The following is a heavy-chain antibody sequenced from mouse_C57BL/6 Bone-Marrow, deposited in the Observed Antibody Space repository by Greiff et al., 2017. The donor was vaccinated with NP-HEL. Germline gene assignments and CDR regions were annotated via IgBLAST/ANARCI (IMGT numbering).Heavy chain of an antibody. J-gene: IGHJ4*01. CDR3: TREITGTYAMDY. V-gene: IGHV6-6*01. CDR1: GFTFSDAW. D-gene: IGHD4-1*01. Sequence: EVKLVESGGGLVQPGGSMKLSCAASGFTFSDAWMDWVRQSPEKGLEWVAEIRNKANNHATYYAESVKGRFTISRDDSKSSVYLQMNSLRAEDTGIYYCTREITGTYAMDYWGQGTSVTVSS. CDR2: IRNKANNHAT.